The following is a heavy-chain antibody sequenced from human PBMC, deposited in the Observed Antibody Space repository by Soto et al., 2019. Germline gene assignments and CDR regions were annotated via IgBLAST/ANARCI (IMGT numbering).Heavy chain of an antibody. Sequence: SWTLSLTCTVSGRSRSSSSYYWGWIRQPPVKGLECIGSIYYSGSTYYNPSLKSRVTISVDTSKNQFSLKLSSVTAADTAVYYCARPRGGSRRGYYGMNVWGQGTTVTVSS. V-gene: IGHV4-39*01. CDR3: ARPRGGSRRGYYGMNV. D-gene: IGHD1-26*01. CDR2: IYYSGST. J-gene: IGHJ6*02. CDR1: GRSRSSSSYY.